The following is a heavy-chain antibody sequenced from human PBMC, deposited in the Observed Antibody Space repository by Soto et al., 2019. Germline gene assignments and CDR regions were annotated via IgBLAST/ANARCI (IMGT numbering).Heavy chain of an antibody. D-gene: IGHD1-1*01. V-gene: IGHV4-39*01. Sequence: QLQLQESGPGLVKPSETLSLTCTVSGGTISMQGYYWGWIRQPPGKGLAWIGSVHYSGSTYYNPSLKSPVAISVDTSKYEFSLRLRSVTAADTSVYFCARRYIWNGDDGFDIWGHGAVVSVSS. J-gene: IGHJ3*02. CDR3: ARRYIWNGDDGFDI. CDR1: GGTISMQGYY. CDR2: VHYSGST.